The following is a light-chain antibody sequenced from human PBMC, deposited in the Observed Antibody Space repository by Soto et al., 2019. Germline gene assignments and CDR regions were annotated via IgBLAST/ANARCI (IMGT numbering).Light chain of an antibody. CDR3: QKYGSSPQT. V-gene: IGKV3-20*01. Sequence: EIVLTQSPGTLSLSPGERATLSCRASQSVSSSYLAWYQQKPGQAPRLLIYGASSRATGIPDRFSGSGSGTDFTLTISRLDPEDFAVYYCQKYGSSPQTFGPGTKVDIK. J-gene: IGKJ3*01. CDR2: GAS. CDR1: QSVSSSY.